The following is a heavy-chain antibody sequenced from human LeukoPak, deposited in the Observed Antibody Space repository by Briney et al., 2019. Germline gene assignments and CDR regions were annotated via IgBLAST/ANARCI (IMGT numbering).Heavy chain of an antibody. CDR1: GYTFTSYG. CDR3: ARPSPSGGSVTTRYAAFDI. J-gene: IGHJ3*02. Sequence: ASVKVSCKASGYTFTSYGISWVRQAPGQGLEWMGWISAYNGNTNYAQKLQGRVTMTTDTSTSTAYMELRSLRSDDTAVYYCARPSPSGGSVTTRYAAFDIWGQGTMVTVSS. CDR2: ISAYNGNT. V-gene: IGHV1-18*01. D-gene: IGHD2-15*01.